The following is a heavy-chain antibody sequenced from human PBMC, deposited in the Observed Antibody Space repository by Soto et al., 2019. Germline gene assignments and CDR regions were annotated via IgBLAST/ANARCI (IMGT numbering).Heavy chain of an antibody. V-gene: IGHV3-73*01. CDR3: TASIAAAGFYYYYYGMDV. CDR2: IRSKANSYAT. J-gene: IGHJ6*02. Sequence: GGSLRLSCAASRFTFSGSAMHWVRQASGKGLEWVGRIRSKANSYATAYAASVKGRFTISRDDSKTTAYLQMNSLKTEETAVYYCTASIAAAGFYYYYYGMDVWGQGTTVTVSS. D-gene: IGHD6-13*01. CDR1: RFTFSGSA.